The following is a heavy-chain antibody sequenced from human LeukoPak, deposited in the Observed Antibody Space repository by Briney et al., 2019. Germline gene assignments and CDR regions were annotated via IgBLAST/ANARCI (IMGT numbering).Heavy chain of an antibody. D-gene: IGHD3-22*01. CDR1: GGSISSYY. CDR3: TRLASSGYYFDY. V-gene: IGHV4-59*08. Sequence: PSETLSLTCTVSGGSISSYYWSWTRQPPGKGLEWIGYMFYSGSTNYNASLKSRVTISVDTSKNQFSLKLTSVTAADTAVYYCTRLASSGYYFDYWGQGIMVTVSS. J-gene: IGHJ4*02. CDR2: MFYSGST.